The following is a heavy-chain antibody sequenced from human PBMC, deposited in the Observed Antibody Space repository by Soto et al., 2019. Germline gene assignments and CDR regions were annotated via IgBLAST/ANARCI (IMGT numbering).Heavy chain of an antibody. Sequence: ETLSLTCAVSGYSISSGYYWGWIRQPPGKGLEWLGTTYYGASSYYNPSLRSRITILPDASTNQLSLKLSSVTAADTAVYFCVRVAGSASWYETDSWGQGILVTVSS. CDR1: GYSISSGYY. D-gene: IGHD6-13*01. V-gene: IGHV4-38-2*01. CDR3: VRVAGSASWYETDS. J-gene: IGHJ4*02. CDR2: TYYGASS.